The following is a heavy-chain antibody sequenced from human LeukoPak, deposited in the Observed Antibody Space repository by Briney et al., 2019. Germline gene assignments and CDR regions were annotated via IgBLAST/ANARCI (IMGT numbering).Heavy chain of an antibody. Sequence: GGSLRLSCAASGFTFSSYGMHWVRQAPGKGLEWVAVISYNGSNKKYADSVKGRFTNSRDNSKNTLYLQMNSLRAEDTAVYYCARESEWAFDIWGQGTMVTVSS. J-gene: IGHJ3*02. CDR1: GFTFSSYG. CDR2: ISYNGSNK. D-gene: IGHD3-3*01. CDR3: ARESEWAFDI. V-gene: IGHV3-30*04.